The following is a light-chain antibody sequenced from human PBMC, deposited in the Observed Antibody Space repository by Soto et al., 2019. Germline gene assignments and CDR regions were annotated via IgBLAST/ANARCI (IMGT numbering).Light chain of an antibody. CDR1: QSVSSSF. CDR3: QQYGSSPLT. J-gene: IGKJ4*01. Sequence: EIVLTQSPGTLSLSPGERATLSCRASQSVSSSFLAWYQQKPGQAPRLLIYGASSRATGIPDRFSGSGSGTDXTLTISRLEPEDVAVYYCQQYGSSPLTFGGGTKVEIK. V-gene: IGKV3-20*01. CDR2: GAS.